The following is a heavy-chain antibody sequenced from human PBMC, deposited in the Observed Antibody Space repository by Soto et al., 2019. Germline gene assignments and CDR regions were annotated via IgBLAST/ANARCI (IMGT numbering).Heavy chain of an antibody. CDR3: ARLYGAPWGGFDP. J-gene: IGHJ5*02. V-gene: IGHV3-11*01. D-gene: IGHD3-16*01. CDR1: GFTFSNYY. CDR2: ISNSGSTI. Sequence: QVQLVESGGGLVKPGGSLRLSCAASGFTFSNYYMSWIRQAPGKGLEWVSYISNSGSTIYYADSVKGRFTISRDNAKNSIYLQINSLRAEDAAVYFCARLYGAPWGGFDPWGQGTLVTVSS.